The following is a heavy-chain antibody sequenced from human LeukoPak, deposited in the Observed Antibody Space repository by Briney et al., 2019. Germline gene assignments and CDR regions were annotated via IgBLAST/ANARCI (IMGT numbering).Heavy chain of an antibody. CDR1: EFTFSNYW. CDR2: IEQDGSEK. Sequence: HPGGSLRLSCAASEFTFSNYWMSWVRQVPGKGLEWVASIEQDGSEKNYVDSVKGRFTISRDNAKNSLYLQMNSLRVEDTAIYYCTKDGEGASHFWGQGTLVTASS. D-gene: IGHD3-10*01. CDR3: TKDGEGASHF. V-gene: IGHV3-7*03. J-gene: IGHJ4*02.